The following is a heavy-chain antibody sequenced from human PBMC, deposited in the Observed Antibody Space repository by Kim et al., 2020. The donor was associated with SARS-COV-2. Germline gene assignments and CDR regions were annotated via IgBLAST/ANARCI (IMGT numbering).Heavy chain of an antibody. CDR2: ISWNSGSI. Sequence: GGSLRLSCAASGFTFGDYAMHWVRQAPGKGLEWVSGISWNSGSIGYADSVKGRFTISRDNAKNSLYLQMNSLRAEDTALYYCAKDCDLWFGEPSRSDPYYGMDVWGQGTTVTVSS. J-gene: IGHJ6*02. CDR3: AKDCDLWFGEPSRSDPYYGMDV. CDR1: GFTFGDYA. V-gene: IGHV3-9*01. D-gene: IGHD3-10*01.